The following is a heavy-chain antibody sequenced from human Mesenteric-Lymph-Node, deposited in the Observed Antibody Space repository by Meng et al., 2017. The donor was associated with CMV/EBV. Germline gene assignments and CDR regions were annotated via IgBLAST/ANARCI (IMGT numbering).Heavy chain of an antibody. J-gene: IGHJ4*02. CDR1: GGSISSSSYY. D-gene: IGHD3-3*01. CDR2: FYSGGST. CDR3: ARDPTITTSNAFDY. Sequence: SETLSLTCTVSGGSISSSSYYWGWIRQPPGKGLEWIGCFYSGGSTYYNPSLKSRVSISVDTSKNQLSLKLSSVTAADTAVYYCARDPTITTSNAFDYWGQGTLVIVSS. V-gene: IGHV4-39*07.